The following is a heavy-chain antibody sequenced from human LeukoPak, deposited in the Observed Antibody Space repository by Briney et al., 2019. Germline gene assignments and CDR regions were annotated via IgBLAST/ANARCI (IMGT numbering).Heavy chain of an antibody. CDR2: IYYRGST. J-gene: IGHJ4*02. V-gene: IGHV4-30-4*02. D-gene: IGHD3-10*01. Sequence: SETLSLTCTVSGGSISSGDYYWSWIRQPPGKGLEWIGSIYYRGSTYYNPSLKSRVTISVDTSKNQFSLTLSSVTAADAAVYYCARAGDYYVSGSYLGYWGQGTLVTVSS. CDR3: ARAGDYYVSGSYLGY. CDR1: GGSISSGDYY.